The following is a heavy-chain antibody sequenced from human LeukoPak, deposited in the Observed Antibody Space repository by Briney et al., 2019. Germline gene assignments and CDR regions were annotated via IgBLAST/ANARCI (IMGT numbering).Heavy chain of an antibody. J-gene: IGHJ6*02. V-gene: IGHV6-1*01. D-gene: IGHD3-10*01. Sequence: SQTLSLTCGISGDSVSNNSAAWNWIRQSPSRGLEWLRRTYYRSKWYNDYAVSVKSRVTINPDTSKNQFSLQLNSVTPEDTAVYYCAREFGRFGELLYVSMDVWGQGTTVTVSS. CDR2: TYYRSKWYN. CDR1: GDSVSNNSAA. CDR3: AREFGRFGELLYVSMDV.